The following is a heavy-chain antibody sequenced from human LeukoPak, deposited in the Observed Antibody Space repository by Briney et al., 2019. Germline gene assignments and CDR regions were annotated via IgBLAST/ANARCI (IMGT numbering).Heavy chain of an antibody. D-gene: IGHD1-14*01. CDR2: ISGSGGRT. Sequence: GGSLRLSCAAPGFTFNNYAMNWVRQAPGKGLEWVSSISGSGGRTYYADSVKGRFTISRDNSKNTLYLQMNSLRAEDTAVYYCAKPARTDAFDIWGQGTMVTVSS. CDR1: GFTFNNYA. V-gene: IGHV3-23*01. CDR3: AKPARTDAFDI. J-gene: IGHJ3*02.